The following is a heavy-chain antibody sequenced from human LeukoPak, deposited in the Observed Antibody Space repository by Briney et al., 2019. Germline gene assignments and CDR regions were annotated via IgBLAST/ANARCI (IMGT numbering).Heavy chain of an antibody. CDR3: ARGYYYDILTGYPSFWDY. J-gene: IGHJ4*02. Sequence: ASVKVSCKASGGTFSSYAISWVRQAPGQGLEWMGGIIPILGTANYAQKFQGRVTITTDESTSTAYMELSRLRSDDTAVYYCARGYYYDILTGYPSFWDYWGQGTLVTVSS. V-gene: IGHV1-69*05. D-gene: IGHD3-9*01. CDR2: IIPILGTA. CDR1: GGTFSSYA.